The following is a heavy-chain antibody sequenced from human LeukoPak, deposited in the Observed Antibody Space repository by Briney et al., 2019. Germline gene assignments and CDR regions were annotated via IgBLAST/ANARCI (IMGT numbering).Heavy chain of an antibody. V-gene: IGHV3-7*01. J-gene: IGHJ4*02. D-gene: IGHD5-12*01. CDR3: SRVGYSGWNLEY. CDR2: INQGGSVK. CDR1: GFTFRSYW. Sequence: GGSLRLSCAASGFTFRSYWMSWVRQAPGKGLEWVANINQGGSVKYYVDSVKGRFTISRDDAKNSLYVQMNSLRDEDTAVYYCSRVGYSGWNLEYWGQGTLVTVSS.